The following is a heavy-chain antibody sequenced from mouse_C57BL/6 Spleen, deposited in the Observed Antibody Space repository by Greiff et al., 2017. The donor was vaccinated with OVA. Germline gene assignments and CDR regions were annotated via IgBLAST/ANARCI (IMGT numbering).Heavy chain of an antibody. V-gene: IGHV1-81*01. CDR1: GYTFTSYG. D-gene: IGHD1-1*02. CDR2: IYPRSGNT. J-gene: IGHJ4*01. CDR3: ARYGLYAMDY. Sequence: VQLQQSGAELARPGASVKLSCKASGYTFTSYGISWVKQRTGQGLEWIGEIYPRSGNTYYNEKFKGKATLTADKSSSTAYMELRSLTSEDSAVYFCARYGLYAMDYWGQGTSVTFSS.